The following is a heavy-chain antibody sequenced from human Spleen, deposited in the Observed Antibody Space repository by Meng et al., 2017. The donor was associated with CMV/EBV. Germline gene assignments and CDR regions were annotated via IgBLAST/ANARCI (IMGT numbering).Heavy chain of an antibody. J-gene: IGHJ6*02. CDR3: ARSIAAAATSLGSYYYGMDV. D-gene: IGHD6-13*01. V-gene: IGHV1-18*01. CDR1: GYTFTSYG. Sequence: ASVKVSCKASGYTFTSYGISWVRQAPGQGLEWMGWISAYNGNTNYAQKLQGRVTMTTDTSTSTAYMELSSLRSEDTAVYYCARSIAAAATSLGSYYYGMDVWGQGTTVTVSS. CDR2: ISAYNGNT.